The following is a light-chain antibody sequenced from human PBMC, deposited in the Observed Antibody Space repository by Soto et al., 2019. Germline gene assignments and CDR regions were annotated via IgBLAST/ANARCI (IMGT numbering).Light chain of an antibody. Sequence: QSALTQPASVSGSPGQSITISCTGTSSDVGGYNYVSWYQQHPGKAPKLMIYAVSNRPSGVSNRFSGSKSGNTATLTISGLQAEDEADYYCCSYTVSGNYVLGNGTKVT. V-gene: IGLV2-14*01. CDR3: CSYTVSGNYV. CDR1: SSDVGGYNY. J-gene: IGLJ1*01. CDR2: AVS.